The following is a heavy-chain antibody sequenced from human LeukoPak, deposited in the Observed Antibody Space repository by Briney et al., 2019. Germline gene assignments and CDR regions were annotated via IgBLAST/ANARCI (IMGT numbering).Heavy chain of an antibody. J-gene: IGHJ4*02. V-gene: IGHV1-69*04. CDR1: GGTFSSYA. CDR2: IIPILGIA. Sequence: SVKVSCKASGGTFSSYAISWVRQAPGQGLEWMGRIIPILGIANYAQKFQGRVTITADKSTSTAYMELSSLRAEDTAAYYCARDAPTGLRGYDYWGQGTLVTVSS. CDR3: ARDAPTGLRGYDY. D-gene: IGHD2-15*01.